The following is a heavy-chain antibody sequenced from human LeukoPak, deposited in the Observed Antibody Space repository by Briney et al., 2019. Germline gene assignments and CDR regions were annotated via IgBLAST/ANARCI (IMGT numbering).Heavy chain of an antibody. D-gene: IGHD3-3*01. V-gene: IGHV4-4*07. CDR2: IFANGNT. CDR1: GGSISPNN. CDR3: ARDWGYYSFDS. Sequence: ETLSXXCIVSGGSISPNNWSWFRQPAGKGLEWIGRIFANGNTNSNPSLKSRVTISVDTSKNQFSLKLTSVTAADTAMYYCARDWGYYSFDSWGQGTQVTVSS. J-gene: IGHJ4*02.